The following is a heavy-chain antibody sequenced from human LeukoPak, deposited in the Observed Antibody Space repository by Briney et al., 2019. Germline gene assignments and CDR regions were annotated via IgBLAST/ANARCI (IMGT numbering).Heavy chain of an antibody. CDR3: ARGDYGGNSRIFDY. D-gene: IGHD4-23*01. Sequence: PGGSLRLSCAASGFTVSSNYMSWVRQAPGKGLEWVSIIYSGGSTYYADSVKGRFTISRDNSKNTLYLQMNSLRAEDTAVYYCARGDYGGNSRIFDYWGQGTLVTVSS. J-gene: IGHJ4*02. CDR2: IYSGGST. V-gene: IGHV3-66*01. CDR1: GFTVSSNY.